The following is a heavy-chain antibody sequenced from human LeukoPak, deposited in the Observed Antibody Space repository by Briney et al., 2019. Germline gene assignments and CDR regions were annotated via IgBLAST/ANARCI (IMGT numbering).Heavy chain of an antibody. J-gene: IGHJ4*02. CDR3: ARVGYYASGPFSYFDY. V-gene: IGHV3-30-3*01. CDR2: ISYDGSNE. D-gene: IGHD3-10*01. Sequence: SLRLSCAASGFTFSGYAMHWVRQAPGKGLEWVAVISYDGSNEYYADSVKGRFSISRDNSKNTLYLKMNSLSVEDTAVYYCARVGYYASGPFSYFDYWGQGTMVTVSS. CDR1: GFTFSGYA.